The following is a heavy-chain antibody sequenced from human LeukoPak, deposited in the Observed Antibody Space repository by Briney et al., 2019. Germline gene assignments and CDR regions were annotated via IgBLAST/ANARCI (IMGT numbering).Heavy chain of an antibody. J-gene: IGHJ6*04. CDR1: GGSFSGYY. V-gene: IGHV4-34*01. CDR3: ARSPRGIYYYYYGMDV. CDR2: INHSGST. Sequence: SETLSLTCAVYGGSFSGYYWSWIRQPPGKGLEWIGEINHSGSTNYNPSLKNRVTISVDTSKNQFSLKLSSVTAADTAVYYCARSPRGIYYYYYGMDVWGKGTTVTVSS. D-gene: IGHD3-16*01.